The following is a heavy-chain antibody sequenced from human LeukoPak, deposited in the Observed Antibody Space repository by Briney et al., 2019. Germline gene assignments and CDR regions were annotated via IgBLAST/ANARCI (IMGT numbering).Heavy chain of an antibody. D-gene: IGHD1-26*01. Sequence: SETLSLTCSVSGGSISSYYWSWIRQPPGKGLEWIGYIYYSGSTNYNPSLKSRVTISVDTSKNQFSLKLSSVTAADTAVYYCARDPGGSVGAKENGVDVWGQGTTVTVSS. V-gene: IGHV4-59*01. CDR1: GGSISSYY. CDR3: ARDPGGSVGAKENGVDV. CDR2: IYYSGST. J-gene: IGHJ6*02.